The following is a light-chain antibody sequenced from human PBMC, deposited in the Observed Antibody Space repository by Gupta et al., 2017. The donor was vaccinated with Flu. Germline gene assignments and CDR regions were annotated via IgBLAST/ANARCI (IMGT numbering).Light chain of an antibody. CDR1: SRDIGGNNY. CDR2: EVN. Sequence: QSALTQPPSASGSPGQSLAISCTGPSRDIGGNNYVSWYQQHPGKAPNLMIYEVNKRPSGVPDRFSGSKSGNTASLTVSGLQAEDEADYYCCSDGINDVFGTGTKVTVL. J-gene: IGLJ1*01. CDR3: CSDGINDV. V-gene: IGLV2-8*01.